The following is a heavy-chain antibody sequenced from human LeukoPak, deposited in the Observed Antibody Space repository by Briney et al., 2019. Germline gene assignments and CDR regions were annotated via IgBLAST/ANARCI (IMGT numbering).Heavy chain of an antibody. D-gene: IGHD3-22*01. V-gene: IGHV3-21*01. CDR1: GFTFSTYS. J-gene: IGHJ4*02. CDR2: FTSSSTAV. Sequence: GGSLRLSCAASGFTFSTYSMNWVRQAPGKGLEWVSSFTSSSTAVYYADSVKGRFTISRDNAKNSPYLQMNSLRAEDTAVYYCAKDYSDSSGYFRVPHVFDFWGQGTLVTVSS. CDR3: AKDYSDSSGYFRVPHVFDF.